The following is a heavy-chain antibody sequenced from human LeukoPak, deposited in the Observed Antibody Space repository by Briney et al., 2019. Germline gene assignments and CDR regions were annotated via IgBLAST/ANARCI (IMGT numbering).Heavy chain of an antibody. CDR3: AIMHPYYDGSGYWVQ. CDR1: GFTLSSYA. D-gene: IGHD3-22*01. J-gene: IGHJ4*02. Sequence: GESQRLSCAASGFTLSSYAMSWVRQAPGKGLEWVSGISTSGGSTSYADSVKGRFTISRDNPRNTLYMQMNSLRAEDTALYYCAIMHPYYDGSGYWVQWGQGTLVTVSS. CDR2: ISTSGGST. V-gene: IGHV3-23*01.